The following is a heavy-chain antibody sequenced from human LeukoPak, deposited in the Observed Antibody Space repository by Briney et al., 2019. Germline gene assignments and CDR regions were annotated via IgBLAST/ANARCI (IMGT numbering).Heavy chain of an antibody. CDR2: ISYDGSNK. D-gene: IGHD2-15*01. CDR3: ARGTLGYCSSGSCHTFDY. J-gene: IGHJ4*02. CDR1: GFTFSSYA. V-gene: IGHV3-30-3*01. Sequence: GGSLRLSCAASGFTFSSYAMHWVRQAPGKGLEWVAVISYDGSNKYYADSVKGRFTISRDNSKNTLYLQMNSLRAEDTAVYYCARGTLGYCSSGSCHTFDYWGQGTLVTVSS.